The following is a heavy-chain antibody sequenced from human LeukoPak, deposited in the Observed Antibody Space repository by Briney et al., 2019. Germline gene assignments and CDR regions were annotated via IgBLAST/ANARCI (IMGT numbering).Heavy chain of an antibody. D-gene: IGHD3-9*01. V-gene: IGHV3-30*18. CDR3: AKDAPPGYDILTYAFDI. CDR1: GFTFSDHY. Sequence: PGGSLRLSCAASGFTFSDHYLDWVRQAPGKGLEWVAVISYDGSNKYYADSVKGRFTISRDNSKNTLYLQMNSLRAEDTAVYYCAKDAPPGYDILTYAFDIWGQGTMVTVSS. J-gene: IGHJ3*02. CDR2: ISYDGSNK.